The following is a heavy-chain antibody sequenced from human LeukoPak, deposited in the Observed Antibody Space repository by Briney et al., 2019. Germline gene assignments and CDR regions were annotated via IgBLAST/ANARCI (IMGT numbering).Heavy chain of an antibody. J-gene: IGHJ4*02. Sequence: SETLSLTCAVSGVSISSSNWWSWVRQPPGKGLEWIGEIYHSGSTNYNPSLKSRVTISVDKSKNQFSLKLSSVTAADTAVYYCARATPTQWPIDYWGQGTLVTVSS. CDR2: IYHSGST. CDR3: ARATPTQWPIDY. CDR1: GVSISSSNW. V-gene: IGHV4-4*02. D-gene: IGHD6-19*01.